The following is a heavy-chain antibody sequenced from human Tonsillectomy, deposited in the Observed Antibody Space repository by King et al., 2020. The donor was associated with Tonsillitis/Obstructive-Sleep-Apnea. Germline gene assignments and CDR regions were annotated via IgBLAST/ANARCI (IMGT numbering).Heavy chain of an antibody. V-gene: IGHV1-18*01. Sequence: VQLVQSGTEVKKPGASVKVSCKASGYTFTSYGISWVRRAPGQGLEWRGWISAYNGNTNYAQNFQDRVTMTTDISTDTAYMELRSLKSDDTALYYCARVNYDSRGYYDGMDVWGQGTTVTVSS. CDR3: ARVNYDSRGYYDGMDV. J-gene: IGHJ6*02. D-gene: IGHD3-22*01. CDR2: ISAYNGNT. CDR1: GYTFTSYG.